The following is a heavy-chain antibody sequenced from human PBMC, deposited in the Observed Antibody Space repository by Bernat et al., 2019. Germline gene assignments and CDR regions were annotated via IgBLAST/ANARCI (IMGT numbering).Heavy chain of an antibody. D-gene: IGHD6-13*01. Sequence: EVQLFHSGAEVKKPGESLRISCKGSGYSFTSYWISCVRQMLGKVLEWMGRTDPSDSYTNYSPSFQGHVTISAEKSISTAYLQWSSLKASDTAMYYCAGHPYSSSDGDDWGQGTLVTVSS. CDR3: AGHPYSSSDGDD. J-gene: IGHJ4*02. CDR1: GYSFTSYW. CDR2: TDPSDSYT. V-gene: IGHV5-10-1*01.